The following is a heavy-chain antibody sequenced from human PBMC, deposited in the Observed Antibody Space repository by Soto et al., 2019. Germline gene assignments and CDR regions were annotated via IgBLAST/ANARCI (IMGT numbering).Heavy chain of an antibody. J-gene: IGHJ3*02. Sequence: KQSQTLSLTCAISGDSVSSNSAAWNWIRQSPSRGLEWLGRTYYRSKWYNDYAVSVESRITINPDTSKNQFSLQLNSVTPEDTAVYYCASRYCTNGVCQGDDAFDIWGQGTMVTVSS. V-gene: IGHV6-1*01. CDR2: TYYRSKWYN. D-gene: IGHD2-8*01. CDR1: GDSVSSNSAA. CDR3: ASRYCTNGVCQGDDAFDI.